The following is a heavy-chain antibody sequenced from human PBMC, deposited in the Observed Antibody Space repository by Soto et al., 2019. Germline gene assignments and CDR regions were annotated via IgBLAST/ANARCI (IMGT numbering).Heavy chain of an antibody. D-gene: IGHD2-15*01. J-gene: IGHJ4*02. CDR2: IDPSHSYT. CDR1: GYSFTNFW. Sequence: PGESLKISCETSGYSFTNFWISCVRQMPGKGLEGMGRIDPSHSYTNYSPSFQGHVTFSADESINAAYLQWSSLKASDTAMYYCARHRHPDSPFMVVPTLALEYWAQGTLVAVSS. CDR3: ARHRHPDSPFMVVPTLALEY. V-gene: IGHV5-10-1*01.